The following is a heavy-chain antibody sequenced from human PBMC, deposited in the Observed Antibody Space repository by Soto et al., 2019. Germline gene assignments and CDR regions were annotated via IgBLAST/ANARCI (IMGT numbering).Heavy chain of an antibody. D-gene: IGHD3-22*01. V-gene: IGHV3-30-3*01. CDR1: GFTFTDYA. J-gene: IGHJ6*02. CDR3: ARDTYLDSSGPTYYYYYGIDV. CDR2: ISYDGGKK. Sequence: QVQLVESGGGVVQPGRSLRLSCAASGFTFTDYALHWVRQAPGKGLEWVAVISYDGGKKYYADSVKGRFTISRDNSKNTVYVQMNSLRVEDTAVYYCARDTYLDSSGPTYYYYYGIDVWGQGTTVTVS.